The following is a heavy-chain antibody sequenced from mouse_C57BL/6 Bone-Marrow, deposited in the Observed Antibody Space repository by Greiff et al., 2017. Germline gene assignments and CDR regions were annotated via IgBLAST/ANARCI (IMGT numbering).Heavy chain of an antibody. CDR2: ISSGGSYT. Sequence: EVKLVESGGDLVKPGGSLKLSCAASGFTFSSYGMSWVRQTPDQRLEWVATISSGGSYTYYPDRVKGRFTISRDNAKNPLYLQMSSLKSEDTAMYYCARHPLWLRRGGYYAMDYWGQGTSVTVSS. D-gene: IGHD2-2*01. V-gene: IGHV5-6*02. J-gene: IGHJ4*01. CDR1: GFTFSSYG. CDR3: ARHPLWLRRGGYYAMDY.